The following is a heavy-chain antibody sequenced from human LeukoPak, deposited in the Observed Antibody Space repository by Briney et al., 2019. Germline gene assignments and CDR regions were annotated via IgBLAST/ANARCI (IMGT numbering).Heavy chain of an antibody. J-gene: IGHJ6*03. CDR1: GYTFTGYY. Sequence: GASVKVSCKASGYTFTGYYMHWVRQAPGQGLEWMGWINPNSGGTNYAQKLQGRVTMTTDTSTSTAYMELRSLRSDDTAVYYCARRVRWDHYYYYMDVWGKGTTVTVSS. CDR3: ARRVRWDHYYYYMDV. D-gene: IGHD3-10*01. CDR2: INPNSGGT. V-gene: IGHV1-2*02.